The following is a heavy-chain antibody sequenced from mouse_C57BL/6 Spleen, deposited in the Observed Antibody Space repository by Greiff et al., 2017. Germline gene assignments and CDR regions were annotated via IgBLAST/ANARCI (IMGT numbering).Heavy chain of an antibody. CDR3: ARQGGSSPYYFDY. Sequence: EVKLMESGGDLVKPGGSLKLSCAASGFTFSSSGMSWVRQTPDKRLEWVATISSGGSYTYYPDSVKGRFTISRDNAKNTLYLQMSSLKSEDTAMYYCARQGGSSPYYFDYWGQGTTLTVSS. J-gene: IGHJ2*01. CDR2: ISSGGSYT. D-gene: IGHD1-1*01. V-gene: IGHV5-6*01. CDR1: GFTFSSSG.